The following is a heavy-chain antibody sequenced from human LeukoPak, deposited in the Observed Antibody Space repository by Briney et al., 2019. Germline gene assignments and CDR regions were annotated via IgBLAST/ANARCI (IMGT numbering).Heavy chain of an antibody. J-gene: IGHJ6*03. D-gene: IGHD3-22*01. CDR2: ISYSWST. V-gene: IGHV4-59*01. CDR1: GGSISSYY. CDR3: ARASTYYYDSSGYYYPHYYYYYMDV. Sequence: SETLSLTCTVSGGSISSYYWSWIRQPPGKGLEWIGYISYSWSTKYNPSLKSRATISVDTSKNQFPLKLSSVTAADTAVYYCARASTYYYDSSGYYYPHYYYYYMDVWGKGTTVTVSS.